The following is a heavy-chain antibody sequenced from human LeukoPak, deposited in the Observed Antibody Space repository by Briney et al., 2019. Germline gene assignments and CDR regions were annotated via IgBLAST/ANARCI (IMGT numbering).Heavy chain of an antibody. CDR1: GFTFSSYG. J-gene: IGHJ3*02. V-gene: IGHV3-30*18. Sequence: PGGSLRLSCAASGFTFSSYGMHWVRQAPGKGLEWVAVISYDGSNKYYADSVKGRFTISRDNSKNTLYLQMNSLRAEDTAVYYCAKNYDGAFDIWGQGTMVTVSS. CDR2: ISYDGSNK. CDR3: AKNYDGAFDI. D-gene: IGHD1-7*01.